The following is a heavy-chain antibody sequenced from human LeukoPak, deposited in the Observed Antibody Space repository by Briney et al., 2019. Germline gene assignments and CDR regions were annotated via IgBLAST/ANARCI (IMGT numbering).Heavy chain of an antibody. V-gene: IGHV3-48*03. CDR3: ARGGYSGSDYF. Sequence: SGGSLRLSCAIARFIFSDYEMDWVRHAAGKGLEWVSLIDSSANPRYYADSVKGRFTISRDNAKNSLFLQMHSLRAEDTGVYYCARGGYSGSDYFWGQGTLVTVSS. J-gene: IGHJ4*02. CDR1: RFIFSDYE. D-gene: IGHD5-12*01. CDR2: IDSSANPR.